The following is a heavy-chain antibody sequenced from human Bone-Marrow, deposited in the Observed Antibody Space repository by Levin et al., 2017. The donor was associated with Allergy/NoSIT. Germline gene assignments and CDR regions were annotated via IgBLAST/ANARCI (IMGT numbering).Heavy chain of an antibody. Sequence: SETLSLTCAVYGGSFSGYYWSWIRQPPGKGLEWIGEINHSGSTNYNPSLKSRVTISVDTSKNQFSLKLSSVTAADTAVYYCAREISGVTHYYDYYGMDVWGQGTTVTVSS. CDR3: AREISGVTHYYDYYGMDV. CDR2: INHSGST. V-gene: IGHV4-34*01. CDR1: GGSFSGYY. J-gene: IGHJ6*02. D-gene: IGHD1-26*01.